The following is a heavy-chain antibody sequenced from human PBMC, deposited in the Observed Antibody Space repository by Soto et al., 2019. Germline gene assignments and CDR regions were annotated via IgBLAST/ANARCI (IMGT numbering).Heavy chain of an antibody. D-gene: IGHD2-15*01. V-gene: IGHV3-7*01. CDR1: GFTFSRYF. CDR2: IKQDGSEK. Sequence: GGSLRLSCAASGFTFSRYFMSWVRQAPGKGLEWVANIKQDGSEKYYVDSVKGRFTISRDNAKNSLYLQMNSLRAEDTAVYYCARDKKLPPSPTDYWGQGTLVTVSS. CDR3: ARDKKLPPSPTDY. J-gene: IGHJ4*02.